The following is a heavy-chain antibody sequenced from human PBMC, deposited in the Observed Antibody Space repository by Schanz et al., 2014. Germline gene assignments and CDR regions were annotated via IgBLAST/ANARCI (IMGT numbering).Heavy chain of an antibody. CDR3: VRDSFFAFDY. V-gene: IGHV3-33*01. Sequence: QVQLLESGGGLIQPGGSLRLSCAASGFTFSSYGMHWVRQAPGKGLEWVAVIWYDGSNKYYADSVKGRFTMSRDNAKNSVFLQMNSLRAEDTAVYYCVRDSFFAFDYWGQGTLVTVSS. J-gene: IGHJ4*02. CDR2: IWYDGSNK. CDR1: GFTFSSYG. D-gene: IGHD3-3*01.